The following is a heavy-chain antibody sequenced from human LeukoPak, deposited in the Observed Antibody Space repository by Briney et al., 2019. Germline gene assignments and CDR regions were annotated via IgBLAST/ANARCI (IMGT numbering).Heavy chain of an antibody. CDR1: GGSISSYY. J-gene: IGHJ5*02. CDR3: ARGGPWFDP. V-gene: IGHV4-34*01. CDR2: INHSGST. Sequence: SETLSLTCTVSGGSISSYYWSWIRQPPGKGLEWIGEINHSGSTNYNPSLKSRVTISVDTSKNQFSLKLSSVTAADTAVYYCARGGPWFDPWGQGTLVTVSS.